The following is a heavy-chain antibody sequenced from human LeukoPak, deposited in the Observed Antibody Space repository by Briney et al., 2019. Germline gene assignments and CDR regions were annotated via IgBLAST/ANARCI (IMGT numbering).Heavy chain of an antibody. CDR2: IYPGDSDT. D-gene: IGHD6-19*01. Sequence: GESLKISCKSSGYSFTNYWIGWLRQMPGKGLEWMGIIYPGDSDTRYSPSFQDQVTISADKSISTAYLQWSSLKASDTAIYYCARHCSSGWSDPTYYYCGMDVWGQGTTVTVSS. J-gene: IGHJ6*02. CDR1: GYSFTNYW. CDR3: ARHCSSGWSDPTYYYCGMDV. V-gene: IGHV5-51*01.